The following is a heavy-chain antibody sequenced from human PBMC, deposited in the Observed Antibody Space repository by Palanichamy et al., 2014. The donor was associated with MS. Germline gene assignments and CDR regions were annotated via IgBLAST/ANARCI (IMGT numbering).Heavy chain of an antibody. J-gene: IGHJ4*02. CDR2: ISKSGNT. CDR3: VRLKSAGDHYFDF. V-gene: IGHV4-39*01. Sequence: QLHLQESGPGLVKPAETLSLNCTVSSGSISSTNYYWGWNRRTPGKGLEWIGSISKSGNTYYNPSLKSRVTISVDTSKNQFSLKLTSVTDADTAVYYCVRLKSAGDHYFDFWGQGTLVTVSS. D-gene: IGHD6-13*01. CDR1: SGSISSTNYY.